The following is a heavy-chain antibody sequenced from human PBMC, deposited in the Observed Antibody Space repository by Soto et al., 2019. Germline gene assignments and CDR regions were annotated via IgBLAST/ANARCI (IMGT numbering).Heavy chain of an antibody. V-gene: IGHV3-21*01. CDR3: ARDASYDFWSGYYFRNDAFDI. CDR1: GFTFSSYS. D-gene: IGHD3-3*01. J-gene: IGHJ3*02. CDR2: ISSSSSYK. Sequence: GGSLRLSCAASGFTFSSYSMNWVRQAPGKGLEWVSSISSSSSYKYYADSVKGRFTISRDNAKNSLYLQMNSLRAEDTAVYYCARDASYDFWSGYYFRNDAFDIWGQGTMVTVSS.